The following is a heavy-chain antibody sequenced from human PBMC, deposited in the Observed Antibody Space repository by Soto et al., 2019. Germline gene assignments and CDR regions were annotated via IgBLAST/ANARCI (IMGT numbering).Heavy chain of an antibody. D-gene: IGHD6-13*01. CDR1: GGTFSSYA. Sequence: QVQLVQSGAEVKKPGSSVKVSCKASGGTFSSYAISWVRQAPGQGLEWMGGIIPIFGTANYAQKFQGRVTITADESTSTAYKELSSLRSEDTAVYYCASQERLAAAGTYYYYGMDVWGQGTTVTVSS. CDR3: ASQERLAAAGTYYYYGMDV. V-gene: IGHV1-69*01. J-gene: IGHJ6*02. CDR2: IIPIFGTA.